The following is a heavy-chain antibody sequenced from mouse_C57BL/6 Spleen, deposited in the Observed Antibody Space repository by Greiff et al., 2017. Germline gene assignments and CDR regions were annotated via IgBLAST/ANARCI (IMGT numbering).Heavy chain of an antibody. CDR2: IDPEDGET. J-gene: IGHJ3*01. D-gene: IGHD1-1*01. V-gene: IGHV14-2*01. Sequence: VQLQQSGAELVKPGASVKLSCTASGFNINDYYMHWVKQRPEQGLEWIGRIDPEDGETKYAPKFQGKATITADTSANTAYLQLSSLTSEDTAVYYCARSLYSSSYDWFAYWGQGTLVTVSA. CDR3: ARSLYSSSYDWFAY. CDR1: GFNINDYY.